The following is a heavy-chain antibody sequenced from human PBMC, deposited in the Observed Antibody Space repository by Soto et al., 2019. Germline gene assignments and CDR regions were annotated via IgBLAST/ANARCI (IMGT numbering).Heavy chain of an antibody. CDR1: GGYISSYY. V-gene: IGHV4-59*01. CDR3: ARGGGWLDAFDI. D-gene: IGHD6-19*01. Sequence: SETLSLTCTVSGGYISSYYWSWIRQPPGKGLEWIGYIYYSGSTNYNPSLKSRVTISVDTSKNQFSLKLSSVTAADTAVYYCARGGGWLDAFDIWGQGTMVTVSS. J-gene: IGHJ3*02. CDR2: IYYSGST.